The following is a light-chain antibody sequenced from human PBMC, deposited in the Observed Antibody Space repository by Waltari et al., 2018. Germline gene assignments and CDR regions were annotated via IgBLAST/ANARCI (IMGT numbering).Light chain of an antibody. Sequence: QSVLTQPPSASGTPGPRVTISCSGRSSDIGSTTVNWYQHLPGTAPRPLIHNNSSRPSGVPDRFSGSKSGTSASLAISGLQSEDEAVFYCATWDDSLKGFVFGSGTKVTVL. J-gene: IGLJ1*01. CDR2: NNS. CDR1: SSDIGSTT. CDR3: ATWDDSLKGFV. V-gene: IGLV1-44*01.